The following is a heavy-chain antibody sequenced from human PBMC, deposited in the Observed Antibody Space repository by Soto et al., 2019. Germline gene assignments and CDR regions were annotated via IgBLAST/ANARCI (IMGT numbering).Heavy chain of an antibody. CDR2: IWYDGSNK. V-gene: IGHV3-33*01. CDR3: ARAEDQVVVAATQAFDI. CDR1: GFTFSSYG. Sequence: GGSLRLSCAASGFTFSSYGMHWVRQAPGKGLEWVAVIWYDGSNKYYADSVKGRFTISRDNSKNTLYLQMNSLRAEDTAVYYCARAEDQVVVAATQAFDIWGQGTMVTVSS. D-gene: IGHD2-15*01. J-gene: IGHJ3*02.